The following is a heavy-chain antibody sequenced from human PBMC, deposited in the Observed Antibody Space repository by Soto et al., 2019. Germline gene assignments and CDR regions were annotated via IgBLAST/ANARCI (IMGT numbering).Heavy chain of an antibody. J-gene: IGHJ4*02. CDR1: GGSISSGTSY. Sequence: SETLSLTCNVSGGSISSGTSYWTWIRQHPGEGLEWIGHIYFTGATYSNPSLRSRLTMSVDTSKNQFSLKLTSVTAADTATYFCASIPRRGNPYGLDYWAQGTLVIVSA. CDR2: IYFTGAT. V-gene: IGHV4-31*03. CDR3: ASIPRRGNPYGLDY. D-gene: IGHD2-15*01.